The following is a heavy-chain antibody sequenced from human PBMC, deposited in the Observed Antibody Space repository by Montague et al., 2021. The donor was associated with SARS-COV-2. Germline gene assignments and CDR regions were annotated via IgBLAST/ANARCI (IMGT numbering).Heavy chain of an antibody. J-gene: IGHJ4*02. Sequence: ETLSLTCSVSGGSISTYYWSWIRQPPGKGLEWIGYIYYSGSTNYNPSLKSRVTISIDTSKDQFSLELSSVTAADMAVYYCASPGGYCTGGSCYYVYWGQGTLVTVSS. D-gene: IGHD2-15*01. CDR3: ASPGGYCTGGSCYYVY. CDR1: GGSISTYY. CDR2: IYYSGST. V-gene: IGHV4-59*01.